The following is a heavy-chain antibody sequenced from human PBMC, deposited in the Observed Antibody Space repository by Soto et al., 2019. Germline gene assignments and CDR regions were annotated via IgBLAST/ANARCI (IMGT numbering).Heavy chain of an antibody. Sequence: QVHLQQWGAGLLKPSETLSLTCAVYGGSVNGYYWNWIRQPPGKGLGWIGEINHTGGTHYNPSRKSRVTMSVDTSKNQFSLRLSSVTAADTAIYYCATRITVFGLLIPPFDPWGQGTQVTVSS. J-gene: IGHJ5*02. CDR2: INHTGGT. V-gene: IGHV4-34*02. D-gene: IGHD3-3*01. CDR1: GGSVNGYY. CDR3: ATRITVFGLLIPPFDP.